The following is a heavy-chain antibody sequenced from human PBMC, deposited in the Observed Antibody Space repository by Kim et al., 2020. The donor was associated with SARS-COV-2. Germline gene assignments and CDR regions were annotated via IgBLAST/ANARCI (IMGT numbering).Heavy chain of an antibody. CDR3: ARSLYSSSSDNWFDP. V-gene: IGHV3-7*04. D-gene: IGHD6-6*01. J-gene: IGHJ5*02. Sequence: DSVKGRFTISRDKAKNSLYLQMNSLRAEDTAVYYCARSLYSSSSDNWFDPWGQGTLVTVSS.